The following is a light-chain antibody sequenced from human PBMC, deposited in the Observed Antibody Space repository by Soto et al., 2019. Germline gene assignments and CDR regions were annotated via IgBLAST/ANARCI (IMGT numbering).Light chain of an antibody. CDR2: DAS. CDR1: QSVSSY. Sequence: EIVLTQSPASLSLSPGERATLSCRASQSVSSYLAWYQQKPGQAPRLLIYDASNRATGVPARFSGSGSGTDFTLTISRLEPEDFAVYYCQQHTNWLTFGGGTRVEIK. CDR3: QQHTNWLT. J-gene: IGKJ4*01. V-gene: IGKV3-11*01.